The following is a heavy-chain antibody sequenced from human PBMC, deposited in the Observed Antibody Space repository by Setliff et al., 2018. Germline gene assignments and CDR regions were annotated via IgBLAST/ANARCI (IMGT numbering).Heavy chain of an antibody. CDR2: IIPVFGTA. Sequence: SVKVSCKASGGTFRTDGFNWVRQAPGQGLEWMGRIIPVFGTAKYSQEFQGRVTISADESTRTAYLDLRSLRFEDTAVCYCARDTHDKYDTSGYYLSLDSWGQGTLVTVSS. J-gene: IGHJ4*02. CDR3: ARDTHDKYDTSGYYLSLDS. D-gene: IGHD3-22*01. V-gene: IGHV1-69*13. CDR1: GGTFRTDG.